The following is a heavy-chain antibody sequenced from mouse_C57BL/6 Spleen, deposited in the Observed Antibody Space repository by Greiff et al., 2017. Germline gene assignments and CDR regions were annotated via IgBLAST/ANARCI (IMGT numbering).Heavy chain of an antibody. Sequence: QVQLQQPGAELVKPGASVKLSCKASGYTFTSYWMHWVKQRPGKGLEWIGMIHPNSGSTNYNQKFKSKATLTVDKSSNTAYMQLSSLTSEDSAVYYCARELRRNYWYFDYWGKGTTVTVSA. CDR3: ARELRRNYWYFDY. CDR2: IHPNSGST. CDR1: GYTFTSYW. V-gene: IGHV1-64*01. D-gene: IGHD1-2*01. J-gene: IGHJ1*03.